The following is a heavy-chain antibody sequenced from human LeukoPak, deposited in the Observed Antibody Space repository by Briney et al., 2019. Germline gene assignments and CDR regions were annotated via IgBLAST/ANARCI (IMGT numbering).Heavy chain of an antibody. D-gene: IGHD2-15*01. CDR1: GGSISSYY. Sequence: SETLSLTCTVSGGSISSYYWSWIRQPPGKGLEWIGYIYYSGSTNYNPSLKSRVTISVDTSKNQFSLKLSSVTAADTAVYYCAGDLWDIVVVVAATGGFDPWGQGTLVTVSS. V-gene: IGHV4-59*12. J-gene: IGHJ5*02. CDR3: AGDLWDIVVVVAATGGFDP. CDR2: IYYSGST.